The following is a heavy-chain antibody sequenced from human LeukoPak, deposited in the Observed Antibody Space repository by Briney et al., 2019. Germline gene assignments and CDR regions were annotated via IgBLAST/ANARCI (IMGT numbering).Heavy chain of an antibody. CDR2: ISYDGSNK. V-gene: IGHV3-30*18. D-gene: IGHD3-16*01. J-gene: IGHJ5*02. CDR1: GFTFSSYG. CDR3: AKTRSRNMITFGGVENWFDP. Sequence: GGSLRLSCAASGFTFSSYGMHWVRQAPGKGLEWVAVISYDGSNKYYADSVKGRFTISRDNSKNTLYLQMNSLRAEDTAVYYCAKTRSRNMITFGGVENWFDPWGQGTLVTVSS.